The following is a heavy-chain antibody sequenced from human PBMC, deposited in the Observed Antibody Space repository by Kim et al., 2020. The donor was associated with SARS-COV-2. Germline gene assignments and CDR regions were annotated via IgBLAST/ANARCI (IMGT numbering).Heavy chain of an antibody. CDR1: GFIFDDYI. Sequence: GGSLRLSCAASGFIFDDYIMHWVRQAPGKGLEWVALISGDGTTTYYANSVKGRFTISRDNSKKSLYLKMNSLTEEDTAMYYCAKDRVAVGFDPWGQGTLVTVSS. CDR3: AKDRVAVGFDP. V-gene: IGHV3-43*02. D-gene: IGHD2-21*01. CDR2: ISGDGTTT. J-gene: IGHJ5*02.